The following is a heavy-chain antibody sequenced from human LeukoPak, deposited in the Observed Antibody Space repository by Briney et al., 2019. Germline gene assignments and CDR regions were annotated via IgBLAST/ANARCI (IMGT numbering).Heavy chain of an antibody. CDR1: GFTFSDYS. Sequence: GGSLRLSCAASGFTFSDYSVNWVRQAPGKGLEWISYISASSATIHYADSVKGRFSISRDNAKNSLYLQVNSLRAEDTAVYYCARDLNWGLDYWGQGTLATVSS. CDR2: ISASSATI. V-gene: IGHV3-48*01. J-gene: IGHJ4*02. CDR3: ARDLNWGLDY. D-gene: IGHD7-27*01.